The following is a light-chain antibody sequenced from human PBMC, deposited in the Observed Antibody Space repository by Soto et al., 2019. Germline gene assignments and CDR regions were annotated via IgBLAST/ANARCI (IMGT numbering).Light chain of an antibody. V-gene: IGLV2-23*01. CDR2: EGS. J-gene: IGLJ1*01. CDR3: CSYAGSSNYV. Sequence: QSARTQPASVSGSPGQSITISCTGTSSDVGSYNLVSWYQQHPGKAPKLMIYEGSKRPSGVSNRFSGSKSGNTASLTISGLQAEDEADYYCCSYAGSSNYVFGTGTQLTVL. CDR1: SSDVGSYNL.